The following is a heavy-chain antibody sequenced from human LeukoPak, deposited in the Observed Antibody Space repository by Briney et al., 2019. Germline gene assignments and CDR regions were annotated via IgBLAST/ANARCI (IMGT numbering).Heavy chain of an antibody. D-gene: IGHD3-10*01. CDR1: GYTFTSYY. CDR2: INPNSGGT. V-gene: IGHV1-2*02. CDR3: AIGITITMVRRVIITNDY. Sequence: ASEKVSCKASGYTFTSYYMHWVRQAPGQGLEWMGWINPNSGGTNYAQKFQGRVTMTRDTSISTAYMELSRLRSDDTAVYYCAIGITITMVRRVIITNDYWGQGTLVTVSS. J-gene: IGHJ4*02.